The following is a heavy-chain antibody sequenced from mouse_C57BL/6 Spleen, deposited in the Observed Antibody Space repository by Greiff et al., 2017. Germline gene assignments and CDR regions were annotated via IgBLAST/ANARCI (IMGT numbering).Heavy chain of an antibody. CDR1: GYTFTSYW. D-gene: IGHD1-1*01. CDR2: IDPNSGGT. J-gene: IGHJ1*03. V-gene: IGHV1-72*01. CDR3: AREREFITTVVGDFDV. Sequence: QVQLQQPGAELVKPGASVKLSCKASGYTFTSYWMHWVKQRPGRGLEWIGRIDPNSGGTKYNEKFKSKGTLTVDKPSSTASMQLISLTSADSAVYYCAREREFITTVVGDFDVWGTGTTVTVSS.